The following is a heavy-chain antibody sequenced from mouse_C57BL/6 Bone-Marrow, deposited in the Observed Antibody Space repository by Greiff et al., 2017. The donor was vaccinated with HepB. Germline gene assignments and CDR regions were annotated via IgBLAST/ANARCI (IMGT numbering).Heavy chain of an antibody. J-gene: IGHJ2*01. Sequence: VTLKVSVAELVRPGASVKLSCTASGFNIKNTYMHWVKQRPEQGLEWIGRIDPANGNTKYAPKFQGKATITADTSSNTAYLQLSSLTSEDTAIYYCARHDGYYRYYFDYWGQGTTLTVSS. CDR3: ARHDGYYRYYFDY. V-gene: IGHV14-3*01. CDR1: GFNIKNTY. CDR2: IDPANGNT. D-gene: IGHD2-3*01.